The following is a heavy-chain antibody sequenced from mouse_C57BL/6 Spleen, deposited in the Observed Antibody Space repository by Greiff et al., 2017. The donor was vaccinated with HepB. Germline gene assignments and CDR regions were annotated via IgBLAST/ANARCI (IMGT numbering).Heavy chain of an antibody. J-gene: IGHJ1*03. V-gene: IGHV5-4*03. CDR3: ARALYYGISYWYFDV. Sequence: EVKLMESGGGLVKPGGSLKLSCAASGFTFSSYAMSWVRQTPEKRLEWVATISDGGSYTYYPDNVKGRFTISRDNAKNNLYLQMSHLKSEDTAMYYCARALYYGISYWYFDVWGTGTTVTVSS. CDR1: GFTFSSYA. D-gene: IGHD1-1*01. CDR2: ISDGGSYT.